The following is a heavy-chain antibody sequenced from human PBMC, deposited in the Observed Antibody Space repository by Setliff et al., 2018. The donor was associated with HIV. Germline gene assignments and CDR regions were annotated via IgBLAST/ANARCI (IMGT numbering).Heavy chain of an antibody. V-gene: IGHV4-39*01. Sequence: PSETLSLTCTVSGGSISGSSYFLAWIRQPPGRGLEWIGSISYSGSTNYNPSLKSRLTISVDTSNNQFSLNLSSVTAADTAVYYCARHRDPPGSRWIYYYYYMDLWGEGTTVTVSS. J-gene: IGHJ6*03. CDR1: GGSISGSSYF. CDR2: ISYSGST. D-gene: IGHD6-13*01. CDR3: ARHRDPPGSRWIYYYYYMDL.